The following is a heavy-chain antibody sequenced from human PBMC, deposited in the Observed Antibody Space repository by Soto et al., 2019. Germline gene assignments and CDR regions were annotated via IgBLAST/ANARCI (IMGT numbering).Heavy chain of an antibody. D-gene: IGHD6-19*01. V-gene: IGHV3-30*18. Sequence: QVQLVESGGGVVQPGRSLRLSCAASGFTFSSYGMHWVRQAPGKGLEWVAVISYDGSNKYYADSVKGRFTISRDNSKNTLYLQMNSLRAEDTAVYYCAKGSGLSSGWLSGHPFDYWGQGTLVTVSS. CDR2: ISYDGSNK. CDR1: GFTFSSYG. CDR3: AKGSGLSSGWLSGHPFDY. J-gene: IGHJ4*02.